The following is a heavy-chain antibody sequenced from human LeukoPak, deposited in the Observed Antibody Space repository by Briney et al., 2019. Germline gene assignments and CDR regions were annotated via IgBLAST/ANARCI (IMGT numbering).Heavy chain of an antibody. J-gene: IGHJ6*03. V-gene: IGHV3-74*01. D-gene: IGHD2-2*01. CDR1: GFTFSSYW. CDR3: ASLGYCSSTSCYLNYYYYMDV. CDR2: INSDGSST. Sequence: GGSLRLSCAAPGFTFSSYWMHWVRHAPGKGLVWVSRINSDGSSTSYADSVKGRFTISRDNAKNTLYLQMNSLRAEDTAVYYCASLGYCSSTSCYLNYYYYMDVWGKGTTVTVSS.